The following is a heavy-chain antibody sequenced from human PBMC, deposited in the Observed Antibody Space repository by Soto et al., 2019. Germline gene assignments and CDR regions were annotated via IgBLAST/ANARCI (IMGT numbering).Heavy chain of an antibody. CDR3: AEDGDTTLLNYGMDV. CDR1: GGSISSYY. V-gene: IGHV4-59*01. CDR2: IYYSGST. Sequence: PSETLSLTCTVSGGSISSYYWSWIRQPPGKGLEWIGYIYYSGSTNYNPSLKSRVTISVDTSKNQFSLKLSSVTAADTAVYYCAEDGDTTLLNYGMDVWGQGTTVTVSS. J-gene: IGHJ6*02. D-gene: IGHD2-2*01.